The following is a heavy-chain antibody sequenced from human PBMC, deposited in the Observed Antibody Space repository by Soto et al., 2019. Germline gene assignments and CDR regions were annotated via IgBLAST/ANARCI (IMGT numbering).Heavy chain of an antibody. CDR1: GYTFTSYA. CDR2: TYAGTGHT. Sequence: QVQLVQSGAEEKKPGASVKVSCKASGYTFTSYAMHWVRQAPGQRLEWMGWTYAGTGHTKYPQKFQGRVTTTRYTPASTAYMELSSLRSEDTAVYYSASAGVGATPIAYWGQGPLVTVSS. D-gene: IGHD1-26*01. CDR3: ASAGVGATPIAY. J-gene: IGHJ4*02. V-gene: IGHV1-3*05.